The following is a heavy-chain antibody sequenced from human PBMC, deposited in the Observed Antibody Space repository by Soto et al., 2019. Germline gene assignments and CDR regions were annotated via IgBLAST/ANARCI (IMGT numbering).Heavy chain of an antibody. CDR1: GYTFTSYD. CDR2: INPSGGST. CDR3: ARLDSSGYHNGAFDI. Sequence: ASVKVSCKASGYTFTSYDMHWVRQAPGQGLEWMGIINPSGGSTSYAQKFQGRVTMTRDTSTSTVYMELSSLRSEDTAVYYCARLDSSGYHNGAFDIWGQGTMVTVSS. D-gene: IGHD3-22*01. V-gene: IGHV1-46*01. J-gene: IGHJ3*02.